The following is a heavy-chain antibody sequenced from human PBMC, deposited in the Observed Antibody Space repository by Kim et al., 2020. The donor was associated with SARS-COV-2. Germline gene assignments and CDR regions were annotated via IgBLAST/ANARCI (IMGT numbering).Heavy chain of an antibody. D-gene: IGHD3-3*01. CDR2: INAGNGNT. CDR1: GYTFTSYA. Sequence: ASVKVSCKASGYTFTSYAMHWVRQAPGQRLEWMGWINAGNGNTKYSQKFQGRVTITRDTSASTAYMELSSLRSEDTAVYYCARVAPGTIFGVVITPDSYYYMDVWGKGTTVTVSS. CDR3: ARVAPGTIFGVVITPDSYYYMDV. J-gene: IGHJ6*03. V-gene: IGHV1-3*01.